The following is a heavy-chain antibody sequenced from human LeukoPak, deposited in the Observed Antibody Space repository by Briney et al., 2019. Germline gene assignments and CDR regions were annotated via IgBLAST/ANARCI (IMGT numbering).Heavy chain of an antibody. CDR3: AGEKYSSGWYDY. CDR2: IYYSGST. D-gene: IGHD6-19*01. Sequence: PSETLSLTCTVSGGSISSGGYYWSWIRQHPGKGLEWIGYIYYSGSTYYNPSLKSRVTISVDTSKNQFSLKLSSVTAADTAVYYCAGEKYSSGWYDYWGQGTLVTVSS. V-gene: IGHV4-31*03. J-gene: IGHJ4*02. CDR1: GGSISSGGYY.